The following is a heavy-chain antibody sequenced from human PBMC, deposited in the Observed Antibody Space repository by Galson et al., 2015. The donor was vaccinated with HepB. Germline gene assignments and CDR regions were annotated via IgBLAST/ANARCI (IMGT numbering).Heavy chain of an antibody. Sequence: SLRLSCAASGFTFSSYGMHWVRQAPGKGLEWVSAISGSGGSTYYADSVKGRFTIPRDNSKNTLYLQMNSLRAEDTAVYYCAKDRSDYGDYVSGWFDPWGQGTLVTVSS. CDR1: GFTFSSYG. V-gene: IGHV3-23*01. J-gene: IGHJ5*02. D-gene: IGHD4-17*01. CDR3: AKDRSDYGDYVSGWFDP. CDR2: ISGSGGST.